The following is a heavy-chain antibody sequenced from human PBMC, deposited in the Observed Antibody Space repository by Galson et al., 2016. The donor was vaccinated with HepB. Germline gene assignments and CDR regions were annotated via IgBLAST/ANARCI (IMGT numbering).Heavy chain of an antibody. CDR2: ITFSGAST. D-gene: IGHD5-24*01. V-gene: IGHV3-23*01. CDR3: AKELATDTAMDAFDI. Sequence: SLRLSCAASGFTFTNFAMSWVRQAPGKGLEWVSGITFSGASTYYADSVGGRFTISRDNSKHTLHLQLNSLRAEDTAVYYCAKELATDTAMDAFDIWGQGTMVTVSS. J-gene: IGHJ3*02. CDR1: GFTFTNFA.